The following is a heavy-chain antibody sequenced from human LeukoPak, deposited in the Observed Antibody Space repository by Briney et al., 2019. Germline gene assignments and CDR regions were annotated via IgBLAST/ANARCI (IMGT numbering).Heavy chain of an antibody. Sequence: SQTLSLTCTVSAGSITSGYSYWSWIRQPPGKGLQWIGYIYYSGNTYYNPFIKSRVTISVDTSKNQFSLKLSSGTAADTAVYYWAGVDDYGVRSDVWGQGTLVTVSS. CDR1: AGSITSGYSY. CDR3: AGVDDYGVRSDV. J-gene: IGHJ4*02. CDR2: IYYSGNT. V-gene: IGHV4-30-4*01. D-gene: IGHD4-17*01.